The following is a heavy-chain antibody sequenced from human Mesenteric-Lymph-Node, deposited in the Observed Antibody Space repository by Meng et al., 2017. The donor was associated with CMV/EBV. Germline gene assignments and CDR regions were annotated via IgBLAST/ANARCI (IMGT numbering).Heavy chain of an antibody. CDR2: ISYDGSNK. J-gene: IGHJ4*02. D-gene: IGHD2-2*01. V-gene: IGHV3-30-3*01. Sequence: GESLKISCAASGFTFNNYWMSWVRQGPGKGLEWVAVISYDGSNKYYADSVKGRFTISRDNSKNTLYLQMNSLRAEDTAVYYCAREGGCSSTSCHSSGLTTRYFDYWGQGTLVTVSS. CDR3: AREGGCSSTSCHSSGLTTRYFDY. CDR1: GFTFNNYW.